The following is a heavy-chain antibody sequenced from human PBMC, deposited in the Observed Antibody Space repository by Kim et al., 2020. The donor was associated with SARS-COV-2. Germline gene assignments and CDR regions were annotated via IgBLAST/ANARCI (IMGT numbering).Heavy chain of an antibody. CDR3: ARLAYGDYVDFDY. Sequence: SVKVSCKASGGTFSSYAISWVRQAPGQGLEWMGGIIPIFGTANYAQKFQGRVTITADESTSTAYMELSSLRSEDTAVYYCARLAYGDYVDFDYWGQGTLVTVSS. V-gene: IGHV1-69*13. CDR2: IIPIFGTA. J-gene: IGHJ4*02. D-gene: IGHD4-17*01. CDR1: GGTFSSYA.